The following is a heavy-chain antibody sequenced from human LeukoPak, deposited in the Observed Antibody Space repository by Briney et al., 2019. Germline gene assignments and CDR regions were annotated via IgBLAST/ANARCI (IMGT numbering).Heavy chain of an antibody. CDR1: GGSILKRY. Sequence: SETLSLTCTVSGGSILKRYWSWIRQPPTKGLEWIAYVYSSGSTTYNPSLGSRVTISVDTSTKQFSLKLNSVTAADTAVYFCARVSLGQEQWVARAPNTFDIWGLGTMVAVSS. CDR3: ARVSLGQEQWVARAPNTFDI. V-gene: IGHV4-59*11. J-gene: IGHJ3*02. CDR2: VYSSGST. D-gene: IGHD6-19*01.